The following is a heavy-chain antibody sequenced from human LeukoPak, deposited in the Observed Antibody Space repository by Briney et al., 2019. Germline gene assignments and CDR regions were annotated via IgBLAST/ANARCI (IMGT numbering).Heavy chain of an antibody. CDR2: IIPILGTA. Sequence: SVKVSCKASGGTFSSYAISWVRQAPGQGLEWMGGIIPILGTANYAQKFQGRVTITADESTSTAYMELSSLRSEDTAVYYCARDLGSRDGYNPPNLFDNWGQGTLVTVSS. D-gene: IGHD5-24*01. J-gene: IGHJ4*02. CDR3: ARDLGSRDGYNPPNLFDN. CDR1: GGTFSSYA. V-gene: IGHV1-69*13.